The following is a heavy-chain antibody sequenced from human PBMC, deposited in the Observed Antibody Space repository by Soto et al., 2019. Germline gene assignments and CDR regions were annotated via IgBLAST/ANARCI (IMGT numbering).Heavy chain of an antibody. J-gene: IGHJ6*02. CDR2: IYYSGST. D-gene: IGHD3-3*01. V-gene: IGHV4-39*01. CDR1: GGSISSSSYY. Sequence: PSEPLSLPCTVSGGSISSSSYYWGWIRQPPGKGLEWIGSIYYSGSTYYNPSLKSRVTISVDTSKNQFSLKLSSVTAADTAVYYCARPSTIFGFYGMDVWGQGTTVTVSS. CDR3: ARPSTIFGFYGMDV.